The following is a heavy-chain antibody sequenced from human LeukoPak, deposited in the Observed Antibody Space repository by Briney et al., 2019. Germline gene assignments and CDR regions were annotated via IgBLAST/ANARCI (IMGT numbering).Heavy chain of an antibody. CDR3: ARDSSSIVFGWFDP. CDR2: ISYDGSNK. D-gene: IGHD6-6*01. V-gene: IGHV3-30-3*01. CDR1: GFTFSSYA. J-gene: IGHJ5*02. Sequence: PGGSLRLSCAASGFTFSSYAMHWVRQAPGKGLEWVAVISYDGSNKYYADPVKGRFTISRDNSKNTLYLQMNSLRAEDTAVYYCARDSSSIVFGWFDPWGQGTLVTVSS.